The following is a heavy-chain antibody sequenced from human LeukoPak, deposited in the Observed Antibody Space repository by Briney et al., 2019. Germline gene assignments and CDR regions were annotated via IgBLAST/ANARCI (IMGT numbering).Heavy chain of an antibody. V-gene: IGHV4-38-2*02. J-gene: IGHJ4*02. CDR3: ARDLASCAGDCYSDGFDY. CDR1: GYSISSGYY. CDR2: IYHGGST. Sequence: SETLCLTCTVSGYSISSGYYWGWIRQSPGKGLEWIGSIYHGGSTYYNPSLRSRVIVSVDTSKNHFSLKMSSVTAADTAVYYCARDLASCAGDCYSDGFDYWGQGALVTVSS. D-gene: IGHD2-21*02.